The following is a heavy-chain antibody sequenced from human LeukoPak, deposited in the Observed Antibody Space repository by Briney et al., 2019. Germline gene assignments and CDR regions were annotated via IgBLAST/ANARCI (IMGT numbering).Heavy chain of an antibody. CDR3: ARARYSYGYFDY. D-gene: IGHD5-18*01. CDR2: IYHSGST. V-gene: IGHV4-30-2*01. Sequence: PSQTLSLTCTVSGGSISSGGYYWSWIRQPPGKGLEWIGYIYHSGSTYYNPSLKSRVTISVDRSKNQFSLKLSSVTAADTAVYYCARARYSYGYFDYWGQGTLVTVSS. CDR1: GGSISSGGYY. J-gene: IGHJ4*02.